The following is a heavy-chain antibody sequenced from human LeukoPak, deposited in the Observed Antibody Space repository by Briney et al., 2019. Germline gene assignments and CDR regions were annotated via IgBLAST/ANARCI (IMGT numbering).Heavy chain of an antibody. Sequence: GGSLRLSCAASGFTFSDYYMNWIRQAPGKVLEWVSYSSSAGTIYYADSVKGRFTISRDNAKNSLYLQMNSLRAEDTAVYYCATTHGDFDWLMYYWGQGTLVTVSS. J-gene: IGHJ4*02. D-gene: IGHD3-9*01. CDR3: ATTHGDFDWLMYY. CDR1: GFTFSDYY. CDR2: SSSAGTI. V-gene: IGHV3-11*04.